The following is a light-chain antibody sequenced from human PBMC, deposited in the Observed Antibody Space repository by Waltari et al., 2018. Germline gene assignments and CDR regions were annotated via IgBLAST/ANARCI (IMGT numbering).Light chain of an antibody. J-gene: IGKJ2*01. CDR2: AAS. Sequence: DIQMTQSPSSLSASVGARVTITCRASQSISSYLNWYQQKPGKAPKLLIYAASSLQSGVPSRFSGSVSGTDFTLTISSLQPEDFATYYCQQSYSTPRNTFGQGTKLEIK. CDR3: QQSYSTPRNT. CDR1: QSISSY. V-gene: IGKV1-39*01.